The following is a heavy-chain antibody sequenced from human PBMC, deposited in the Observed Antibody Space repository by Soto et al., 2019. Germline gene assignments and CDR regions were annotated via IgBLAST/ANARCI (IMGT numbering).Heavy chain of an antibody. CDR2: ISGSGGST. D-gene: IGHD2-2*01. Sequence: GGSLRLSCAASGFTVSSNYMSWVRQAPGKGLEWVSVISGSGGSTYYADSVKGRFTISRDNSKNTLYLQMNSLRAEDTAVYYCARYCSSTSCLPYYYYYGMDVWGQGTTVTVSS. J-gene: IGHJ6*02. CDR1: GFTVSSNY. CDR3: ARYCSSTSCLPYYYYYGMDV. V-gene: IGHV3-23*01.